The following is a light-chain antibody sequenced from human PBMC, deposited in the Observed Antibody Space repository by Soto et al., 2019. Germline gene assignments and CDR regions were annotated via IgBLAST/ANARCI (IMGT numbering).Light chain of an antibody. V-gene: IGLV2-8*01. CDR3: SSFAGSNNVV. CDR2: EVS. CDR1: SSVVGGYNY. Sequence: QSALTQPPSASGSPGQSVTISCTGTSSVVGGYNYISWYQQHPGKAPKLMIYEVSKRPSGVPDRFSGSKSGNTASLTVSGLQAEDEAVYYCSSFAGSNNVVFGGGTKLTVL. J-gene: IGLJ2*01.